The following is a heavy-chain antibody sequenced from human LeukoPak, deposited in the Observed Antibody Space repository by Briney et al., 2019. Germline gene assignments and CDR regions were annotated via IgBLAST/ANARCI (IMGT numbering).Heavy chain of an antibody. D-gene: IGHD2-2*02. CDR1: GFTFSNAW. CDR2: ISFSGGST. V-gene: IGHV3-23*01. J-gene: IGHJ5*02. Sequence: GGSLRLSCAASGFTFSNAWMSWVRQAPGKGLEWVSAISFSGGSTYYADSVKGRFTISRDNSKNTLYLQMNSLRVEDTAVYYCAKSQPAAISWFDPWGQGTLVTVSS. CDR3: AKSQPAAISWFDP.